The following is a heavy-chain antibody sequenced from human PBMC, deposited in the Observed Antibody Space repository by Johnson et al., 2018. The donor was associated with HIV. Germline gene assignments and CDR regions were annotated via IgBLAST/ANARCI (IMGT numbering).Heavy chain of an antibody. Sequence: QVQLVESGGGLVKPGGSLRLSCAASGFTFSDYYMSWIRQAPGKGLEWVSYISSSGSTIYYADSVKGRFTISRDNDKSSVYMQMNNLRAEDTAFYYCARRDSGSLSFDLWGQGTMVTVSS. CDR1: GFTFSDYY. CDR3: ARRDSGSLSFDL. J-gene: IGHJ3*01. D-gene: IGHD1-26*01. CDR2: ISSSGSTI. V-gene: IGHV3-11*01.